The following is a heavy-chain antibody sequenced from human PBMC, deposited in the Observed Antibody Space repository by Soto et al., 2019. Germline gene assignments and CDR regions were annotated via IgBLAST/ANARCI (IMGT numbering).Heavy chain of an antibody. J-gene: IGHJ4*02. Sequence: GGSLRLSCAASGFTFSRHWVTWVRQAPGKGLEWVANIKEDGSQKYYVDSVKGRFTISRDNAKNSVYLQMNSLRAEDTALYYCARDTYGDYGQVLDYWGQGTLVTVSS. D-gene: IGHD4-17*01. CDR1: GFTFSRHW. CDR2: IKEDGSQK. V-gene: IGHV3-7*01. CDR3: ARDTYGDYGQVLDY.